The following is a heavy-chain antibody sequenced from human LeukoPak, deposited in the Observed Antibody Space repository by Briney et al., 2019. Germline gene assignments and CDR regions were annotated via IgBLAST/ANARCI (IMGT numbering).Heavy chain of an antibody. CDR2: IYYSGST. CDR3: ARSVEGYCRGGSCYYYSYYMDV. Sequence: SETLSLTCTVSGGSISSYYWSWIRQPPGKGLEWIGYIYYSGSTNYNPSLKSRVTISVDTSKNQFSLKLSSVTAADTAVYYCARSVEGYCRGGSCYYYSYYMDVWGKGTTVTISS. V-gene: IGHV4-59*01. CDR1: GGSISSYY. J-gene: IGHJ6*03. D-gene: IGHD2-15*01.